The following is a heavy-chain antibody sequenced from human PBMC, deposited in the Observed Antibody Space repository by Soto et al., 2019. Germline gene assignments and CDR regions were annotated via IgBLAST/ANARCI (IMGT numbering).Heavy chain of an antibody. CDR3: AHLWVVEADDFDF. Sequence: EVQLVESGGDLVQPGGSLRLSCAASGFTFRNYWMTWVRQAPGKGLEWVANINRDGSDSYCVDSLKGRFTISRDNAKSSVYLQMNSLRAEDTAIYCCAHLWVVEADDFDFWGQGTLVTVSS. J-gene: IGHJ4*02. V-gene: IGHV3-7*03. CDR1: GFTFRNYW. CDR2: INRDGSDS. D-gene: IGHD2-15*01.